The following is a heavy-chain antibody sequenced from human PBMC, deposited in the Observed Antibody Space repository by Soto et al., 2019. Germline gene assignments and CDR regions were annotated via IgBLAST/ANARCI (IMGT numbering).Heavy chain of an antibody. CDR1: GYTFTSYD. CDR3: ARAVSIHSAPVVPAAMVYYYYYYMDV. V-gene: IGHV1-8*01. Sequence: ASVKVSCKASGYTFTSYDINWVRQATGQGLEWMGWMNPNSGNTGYAQKFQGRVTMTRNTSISTAYMELSSLRSEDTAVYYCARAVSIHSAPVVPAAMVYYYYYYMDVWGKGTTVTVS. D-gene: IGHD2-2*01. CDR2: MNPNSGNT. J-gene: IGHJ6*03.